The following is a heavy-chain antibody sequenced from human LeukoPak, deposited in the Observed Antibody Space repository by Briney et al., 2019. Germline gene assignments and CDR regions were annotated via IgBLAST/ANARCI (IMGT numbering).Heavy chain of an antibody. Sequence: ASVKVSCKASGYTFTSYGISWVRQAPGQGLEWMGWISAYNGNTNYAQKLQGRVTMTTDTSTSTAYMGLRSLRSDDTAVYYCARTPGYCSSTSCYEYYYYYYMDVWGKGTTVTVSS. V-gene: IGHV1-18*01. CDR2: ISAYNGNT. CDR3: ARTPGYCSSTSCYEYYYYYYMDV. CDR1: GYTFTSYG. D-gene: IGHD2-2*01. J-gene: IGHJ6*03.